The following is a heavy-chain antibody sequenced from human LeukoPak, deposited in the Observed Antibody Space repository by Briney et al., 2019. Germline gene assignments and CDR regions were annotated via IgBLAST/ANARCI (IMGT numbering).Heavy chain of an antibody. CDR3: ARVVGLTGYSSSWYSGYYYYMDV. CDR2: IIPIFGTA. D-gene: IGHD6-13*01. J-gene: IGHJ6*03. Sequence: ASVTVSCKASGGTFSSYAISWVRQAPGQGLEWMGGIIPIFGTANYAQKFQGRVTITADKSTSTAYMELSSLRSEDTAVYYCARVVGLTGYSSSWYSGYYYYMDVWGKGTTVTVSS. V-gene: IGHV1-69*06. CDR1: GGTFSSYA.